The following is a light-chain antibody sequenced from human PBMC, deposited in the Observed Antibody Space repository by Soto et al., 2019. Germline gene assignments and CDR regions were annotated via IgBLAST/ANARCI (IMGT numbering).Light chain of an antibody. CDR3: CSYADSRTFV. CDR1: SCDVGRYNL. Sequence: QSGRTQPASMSGSPGQSITISCTGTSCDVGRYNLVSWYQHHPGKAPKLIIYEGSKRPSGVSNRFSGSKSGNTASLTISGLQAEDEADYYCCSYADSRTFVFGSGTKVTVL. J-gene: IGLJ1*01. V-gene: IGLV2-23*03. CDR2: EGS.